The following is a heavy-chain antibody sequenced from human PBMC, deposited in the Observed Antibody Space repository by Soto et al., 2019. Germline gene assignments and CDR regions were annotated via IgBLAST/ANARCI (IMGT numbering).Heavy chain of an antibody. CDR1: GFTFSDYS. J-gene: IGHJ6*02. Sequence: EVQLVESGGGLVQPGGSLRLSCAASGFTFSDYSINWVRQAPGKGLEWISYISRSSNTIFYADSVKGRFTISRDNAKNSLDQQMNSLGADDTAVYFCARGWEEMTAVTSQPMDVWGQGTPVIVSS. CDR2: ISRSSNTI. V-gene: IGHV3-48*04. CDR3: ARGWEEMTAVTSQPMDV. D-gene: IGHD4-17*01.